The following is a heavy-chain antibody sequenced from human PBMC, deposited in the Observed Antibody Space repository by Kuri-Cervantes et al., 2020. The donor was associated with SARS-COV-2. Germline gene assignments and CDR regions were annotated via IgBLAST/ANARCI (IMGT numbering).Heavy chain of an antibody. D-gene: IGHD3-9*01. V-gene: IGHV3-30*02. J-gene: IGHJ3*02. CDR1: GFTFSSYG. Sequence: GGSLRLSCAASGFTFSSYGMHWVRQAPGKGLEWVAFIRYDGSNKYYADSVKGRFTISRDNSKNTLYLQMNSLRAEDTAVYYCARGGFLTGYRGTRGAFDIWGQGTMVTVSS. CDR3: ARGGFLTGYRGTRGAFDI. CDR2: IRYDGSNK.